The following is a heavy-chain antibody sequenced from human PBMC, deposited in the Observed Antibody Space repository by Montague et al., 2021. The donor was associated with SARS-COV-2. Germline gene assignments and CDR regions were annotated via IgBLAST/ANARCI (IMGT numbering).Heavy chain of an antibody. CDR1: GGPISSSSNY. Sequence: SETLSLTCTVSGGPISSSSNYWGWIRQPPGKGLEWIGSIYYSGSTYYNSSLKSRVTISVDTPKNQFSLKLNSVTAADTAVYYCARLVWFGELSSENWFDPGGQGTLVTVSS. CDR2: IYYSGST. CDR3: ARLVWFGELSSENWFDP. D-gene: IGHD3-10*01. J-gene: IGHJ5*02. V-gene: IGHV4-39*01.